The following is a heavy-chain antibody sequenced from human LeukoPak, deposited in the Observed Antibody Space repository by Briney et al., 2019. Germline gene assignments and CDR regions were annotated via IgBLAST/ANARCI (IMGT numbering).Heavy chain of an antibody. Sequence: GGSLRLSCAASGFTFSSYSMNWVRQAPGKGLEWVSSISSSSSYIYYADSVKGRFTISRDNAKNSLYLQMNSLRAEDTAVYYCARDGSFPDPDAFDIWGQGTMVTVSS. J-gene: IGHJ3*02. V-gene: IGHV3-21*01. D-gene: IGHD5-12*01. CDR1: GFTFSSYS. CDR3: ARDGSFPDPDAFDI. CDR2: ISSSSSYI.